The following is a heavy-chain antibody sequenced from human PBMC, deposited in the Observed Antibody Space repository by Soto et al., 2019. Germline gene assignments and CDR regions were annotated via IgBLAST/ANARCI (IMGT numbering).Heavy chain of an antibody. V-gene: IGHV1-2*02. J-gene: IGHJ4*01. Sequence: SVNVSCKNCGYSFSGHYMHWVRQAPQQGPEWMGEIGPESGATRYAEKFRGRVTMTMDTSITTVYMELSNLSPDDTSVYYCGRGRSGQIVIFYWGQGTPVNLSS. CDR1: GYSFSGHY. D-gene: IGHD1-26*01. CDR2: IGPESGAT. CDR3: GRGRSGQIVIFY.